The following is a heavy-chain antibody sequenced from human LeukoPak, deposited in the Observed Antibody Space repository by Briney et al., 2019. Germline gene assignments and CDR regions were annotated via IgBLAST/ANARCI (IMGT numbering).Heavy chain of an antibody. Sequence: SETLSLTCTVSGGSISSYYWSWIRQSPGKGLEWIGYIYYSGSTNYNPSLKSRVTISVDTSKNQFPLKLSSVTAADTAVYYCARNRGYSYGGIDYWGQGALVTVSS. D-gene: IGHD5-18*01. CDR2: IYYSGST. V-gene: IGHV4-59*08. CDR1: GGSISSYY. CDR3: ARNRGYSYGGIDY. J-gene: IGHJ4*02.